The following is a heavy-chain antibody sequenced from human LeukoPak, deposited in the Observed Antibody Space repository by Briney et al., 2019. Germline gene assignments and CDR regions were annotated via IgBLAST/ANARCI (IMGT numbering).Heavy chain of an antibody. V-gene: IGHV3-72*01. J-gene: IGHJ4*02. Sequence: PGGSLRLSCVVSGFTFSDHYMDWVRQAPGKGLEWVGRSRNKANSYTTTYAASVKGRFTISRDDSKNSLCLQMNSLKTEDTAVYYCARDWGSGWYFDYWGQGTQVTVSS. CDR2: SRNKANSYTT. CDR3: ARDWGSGWYFDY. CDR1: GFTFSDHY. D-gene: IGHD6-19*01.